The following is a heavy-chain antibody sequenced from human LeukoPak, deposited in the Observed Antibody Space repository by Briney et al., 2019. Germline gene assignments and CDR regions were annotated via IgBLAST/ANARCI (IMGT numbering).Heavy chain of an antibody. J-gene: IGHJ4*02. CDR1: GGTFSSYA. V-gene: IGHV1-69*04. CDR3: ATSSSEGSIYYFDY. D-gene: IGHD6-19*01. Sequence: SVKVSCKASGGTFSSYAISWVRQAPGQGLEWMGRIIPILGIANYAQKFQGRVTITADKSTSTAYMELSSLRSEDTAVYYCATSSSEGSIYYFDYWGQGTLVTVSS. CDR2: IIPILGIA.